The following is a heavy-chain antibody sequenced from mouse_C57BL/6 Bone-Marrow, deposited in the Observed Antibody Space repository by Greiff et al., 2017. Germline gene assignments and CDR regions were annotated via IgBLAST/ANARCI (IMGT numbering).Heavy chain of an antibody. J-gene: IGHJ4*01. CDR1: GYTFTDYN. V-gene: IGHV1-18*01. CDR3: ARSYYGSSYYAMDY. CDR2: INPNNGGT. D-gene: IGHD1-1*01. Sequence: EVQLQQSGPELVKPGASVKIPCKASGYTFTDYNMDWVKQSHGKSLEWIGDINPNNGGTIYNQKFKGKATLTVDKSSSTAYMERRSLTSEDTAVYYCARSYYGSSYYAMDYWGQGTSVTVSS.